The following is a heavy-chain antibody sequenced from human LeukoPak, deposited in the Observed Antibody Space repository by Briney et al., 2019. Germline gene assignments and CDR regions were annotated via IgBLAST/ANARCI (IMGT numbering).Heavy chain of an antibody. Sequence: SETLSLTCTVSGGSISSGGYYWSWIRQPPGKGLEWIGEINHSGSTNYNPSLKSRVTISVDTSKNQFSLKLSSVTAADTAVYYCARKRARYAFDIWGQGTMVTVSS. J-gene: IGHJ3*02. V-gene: IGHV4-39*07. CDR1: GGSISSGGYY. CDR2: INHSGST. CDR3: ARKRARYAFDI. D-gene: IGHD6-6*01.